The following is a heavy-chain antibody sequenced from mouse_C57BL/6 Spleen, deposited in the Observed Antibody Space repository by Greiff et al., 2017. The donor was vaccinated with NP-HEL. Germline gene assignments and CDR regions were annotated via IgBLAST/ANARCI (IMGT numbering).Heavy chain of an antibody. CDR1: GYTFTSYW. CDR3: ARGDYGNYRYYYAMDY. V-gene: IGHV1-55*01. D-gene: IGHD2-1*01. Sequence: QVQLKQPGAELVKPGASVKMSCKASGYTFTSYWITWVKQRPGQGLEWIGDIYPGSGSTNYNEKFKSKATLAVDTSSSTAYMQLSSLTSEDSAVYYCARGDYGNYRYYYAMDYWGQGTSVTVSS. J-gene: IGHJ4*01. CDR2: IYPGSGST.